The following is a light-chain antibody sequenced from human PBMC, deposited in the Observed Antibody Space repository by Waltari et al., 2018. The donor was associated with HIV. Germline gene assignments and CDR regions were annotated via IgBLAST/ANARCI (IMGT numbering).Light chain of an antibody. CDR3: QSYDSSLSAL. CDR1: SSNIGAGFD. V-gene: IGLV1-40*01. CDR2: SNG. J-gene: IGLJ2*01. Sequence: HSVLTQPPSVSGAPGQRVTISCTGSSSNIGAGFDVHWYQHLPGTAPKLLIYSNGNRPSGVPDRFSGSKSGTSASLAITGLQAEDEADYYGQSYDSSLSALFGGGTKLTVL.